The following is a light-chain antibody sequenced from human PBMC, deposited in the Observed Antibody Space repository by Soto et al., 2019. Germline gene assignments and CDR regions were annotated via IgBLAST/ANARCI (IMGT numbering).Light chain of an antibody. J-gene: IGKJ3*01. V-gene: IGKV3-20*01. CDR2: GES. CDR3: QQYGRSPLFT. CDR1: QIVSRNY. Sequence: EIVLTQSPGTLSLSPGERATLSCRASQIVSRNYLAWYQQKPGQAPRLLIYGESSRATGNPDRFRGSWSGTDFTLNSSRLEPEDFAVYYCQQYGRSPLFTFGPGTKVEIK.